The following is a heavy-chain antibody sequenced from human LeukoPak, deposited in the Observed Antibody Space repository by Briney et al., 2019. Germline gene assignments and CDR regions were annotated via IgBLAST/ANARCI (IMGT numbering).Heavy chain of an antibody. CDR3: ARDGYRDYYDSSGYYFNAFDI. CDR1: GGSFSGYY. D-gene: IGHD3-22*01. CDR2: INHSGST. J-gene: IGHJ3*02. Sequence: SETLSLTCAVYGGSFSGYYWSWIRQPPGKGLEWIGEINHSGSTNYNPSLKSRVTISVDTSKNQFSLKLSSVTAADTAVYYCARDGYRDYYDSSGYYFNAFDIWGQGTMVTVSS. V-gene: IGHV4-34*01.